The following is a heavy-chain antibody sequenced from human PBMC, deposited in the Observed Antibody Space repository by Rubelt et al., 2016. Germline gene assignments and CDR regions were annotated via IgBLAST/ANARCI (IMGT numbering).Heavy chain of an antibody. Sequence: QLQLQESGPGLVKPSETLSLTCTVSGGSIISSSHYWGWIRQAPGKGLEWIATLYYSGSTYYNPSLKSRVTISVDTSKNQFSLKLSSVTAADTAVYYCATGTIFGVVKDAFDIWGQGTMVTVSS. CDR1: GGSIISSSHY. V-gene: IGHV4-39*07. J-gene: IGHJ3*02. CDR2: LYYSGST. CDR3: ATGTIFGVVKDAFDI. D-gene: IGHD3-3*01.